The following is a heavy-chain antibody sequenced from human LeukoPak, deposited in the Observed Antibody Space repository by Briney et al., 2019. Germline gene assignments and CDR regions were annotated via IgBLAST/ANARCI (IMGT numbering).Heavy chain of an antibody. CDR3: AVERKATILPDYYYYMDV. D-gene: IGHD5-24*01. Sequence: AASVKVSCKASGYTFTDYYMHWVRQAPGQGLEWMGIINPSGGNTRYAQKIQGRVTMTRDTSTSTVYMELSSLRSEDTAVYYCAVERKATILPDYYYYMDVWGKGTTVTVSS. J-gene: IGHJ6*03. V-gene: IGHV1-46*01. CDR1: GYTFTDYY. CDR2: INPSGGNT.